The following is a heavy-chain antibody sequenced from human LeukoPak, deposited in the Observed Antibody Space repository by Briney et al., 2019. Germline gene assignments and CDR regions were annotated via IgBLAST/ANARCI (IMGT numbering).Heavy chain of an antibody. CDR1: GFTVSNDY. V-gene: IGHV3-23*01. CDR2: ISGSGGST. J-gene: IGHJ4*02. Sequence: GGSLRLSCAASGFTVSNDYMSWVRQAPGKGLEWVSAISGSGGSTYYADSVKGRFTISRDNSKNTLYLQMNSLRAEDTAVYYCAKDMTPYDDYVWGTPDYWGQGTLVTVSS. CDR3: AKDMTPYDDYVWGTPDY. D-gene: IGHD3-16*01.